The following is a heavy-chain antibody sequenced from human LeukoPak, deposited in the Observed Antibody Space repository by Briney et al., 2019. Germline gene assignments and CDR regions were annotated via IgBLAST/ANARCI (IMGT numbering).Heavy chain of an antibody. CDR3: ARSEGYYGSGSYSY. D-gene: IGHD3-10*01. CDR2: IYYSGST. CDR1: GGSISSYC. V-gene: IGHV4-59*08. Sequence: SETLSLTCTVSGGSISSYCWSWIRQPPGKGLEWIGYIYYSGSTNYNPSLKSRVTISVDTSKNQFSLKLSSVTAADTAVYYCARSEGYYGSGSYSYWGQGTLVTVSS. J-gene: IGHJ4*02.